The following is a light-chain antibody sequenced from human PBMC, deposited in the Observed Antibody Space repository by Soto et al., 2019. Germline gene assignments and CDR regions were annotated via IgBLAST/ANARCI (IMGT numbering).Light chain of an antibody. CDR3: QKYHSDPIT. V-gene: IGKV4-1*01. CDR2: WAS. CDR1: QSVVYSSNNKNY. J-gene: IGKJ5*01. Sequence: DIVMTESPDSGAVSLGERATIDCKSSQSVVYSSNNKNYLAWYQQKPGQPPKLLISWASTRESGVPDRFSGSGSGTDFTLTISSLQAEDVAVYYCQKYHSDPITFGQGTRLEIK.